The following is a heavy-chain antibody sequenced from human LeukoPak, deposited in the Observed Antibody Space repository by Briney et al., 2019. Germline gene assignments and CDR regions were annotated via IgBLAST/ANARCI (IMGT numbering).Heavy chain of an antibody. V-gene: IGHV3-74*01. CDR3: ARAKRWSTTVTTHYFDY. Sequence: GGSLRLSCAASGFTFSSYWMHWVRQAPGKGLVWVSRINSDGSSTSYADSVKGRFTISRDNAKNTLYPQMNSLRAEDTAVYYCARAKRWSTTVTTHYFDYWGQGTLVTVSS. CDR1: GFTFSSYW. CDR2: INSDGSST. J-gene: IGHJ4*02. D-gene: IGHD4-17*01.